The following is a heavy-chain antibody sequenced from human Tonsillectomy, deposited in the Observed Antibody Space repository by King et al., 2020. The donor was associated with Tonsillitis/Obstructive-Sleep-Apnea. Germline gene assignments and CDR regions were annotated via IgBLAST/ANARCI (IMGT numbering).Heavy chain of an antibody. Sequence: QLVQSGTEVKNPGASVKLSCKASGYTFTNYAIHWVRQAPRQRLEWMGWVNTGNCNTKYSQNFQGRVTITRDTSATTAYMELSSLRSEDTAVYYCARDPNSGCLNYWGQGTLVTVSS. V-gene: IGHV1-3*04. CDR3: ARDPNSGCLNY. CDR2: VNTGNCNT. D-gene: IGHD5-12*01. CDR1: GYTFTNYA. J-gene: IGHJ4*02.